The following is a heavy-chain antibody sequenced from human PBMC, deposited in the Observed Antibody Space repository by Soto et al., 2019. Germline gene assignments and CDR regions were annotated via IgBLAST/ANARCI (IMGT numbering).Heavy chain of an antibody. CDR3: ARVGPDIVVVVAATPIFGYFDY. CDR2: ISAYNGNT. CDR1: GYTFTSYG. Sequence: ASVKVSCKASGYTFTSYGISWVRQAPGQGLEWMGWISAYNGNTNYAQKLQGRVTMTTDTSTSTAYMELRSLRSDDTAVYYCARVGPDIVVVVAATPIFGYFDYWGQGTLVTVSS. V-gene: IGHV1-18*01. J-gene: IGHJ4*02. D-gene: IGHD2-15*01.